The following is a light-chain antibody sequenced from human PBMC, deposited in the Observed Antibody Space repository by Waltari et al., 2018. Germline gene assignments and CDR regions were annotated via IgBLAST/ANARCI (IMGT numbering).Light chain of an antibody. CDR3: QQSDNWPPIT. CDR1: QSVTTN. J-gene: IGKJ5*01. Sequence: EVVMTPSPAILSVSPGERATLSCRASQSVTTNLAWYQQKPGQAPRLLIFGASTRATGVPARFSGSGSGTDFTLTISDLQSDDFAVYYCQQSDNWPPITFGQGTRLEIK. CDR2: GAS. V-gene: IGKV3-15*01.